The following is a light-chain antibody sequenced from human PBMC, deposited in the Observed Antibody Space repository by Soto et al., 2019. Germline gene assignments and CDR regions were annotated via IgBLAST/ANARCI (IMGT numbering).Light chain of an antibody. V-gene: IGLV1-47*01. CDR2: RDN. Sequence: QSVLTQSPSASGTPGQRVTISCSGSSSNIGSNYVYWYQQLPGTAPKLLIYRDNQQPSGVPVRFSGSKSGSSASLAISGLLSEDEAAYYYAAWDESLGCVVFGRGTKVTVL. CDR1: SSNIGSNY. J-gene: IGLJ2*01. CDR3: AAWDESLGCVV.